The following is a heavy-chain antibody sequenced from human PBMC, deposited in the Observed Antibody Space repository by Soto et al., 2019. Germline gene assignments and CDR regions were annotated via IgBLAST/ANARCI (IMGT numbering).Heavy chain of an antibody. J-gene: IGHJ4*02. CDR1: GFTFSSYE. D-gene: IGHD1-1*01. V-gene: IGHV3-48*03. Sequence: GGSLRHSCAASGFTFSSYEMNWVRQAPGKGLEWVSYISSSGSNIYYADSVKGRFTISRDNAKNSLYLQMNSLRAEDTAFYYCARDGYDWNYYFDYWGQGTLVTVSS. CDR3: ARDGYDWNYYFDY. CDR2: ISSSGSNI.